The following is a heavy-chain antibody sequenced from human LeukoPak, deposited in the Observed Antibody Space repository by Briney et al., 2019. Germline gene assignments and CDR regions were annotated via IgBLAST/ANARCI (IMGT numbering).Heavy chain of an antibody. D-gene: IGHD3-10*01. V-gene: IGHV5-51*01. CDR1: APRFTTHY. CDR2: IYPGDSDT. CDR3: ARRGYGSGNYYYPN. J-gene: IGHJ4*02. Sequence: AESMKISCKGSAPRFTTHYTGWESLMPGNGLEWMGFIYPGDSDTRYSPSIQGQVTISADKSISTAYLQWSSLKASDTAMYYCARRGYGSGNYYYPNWGQGTLVTVSS.